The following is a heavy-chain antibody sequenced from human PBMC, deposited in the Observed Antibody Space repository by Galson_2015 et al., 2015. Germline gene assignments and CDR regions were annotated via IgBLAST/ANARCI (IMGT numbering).Heavy chain of an antibody. CDR3: ARDGGGVVVVPAARRYYYYYMDV. V-gene: IGHV3-64*01. Sequence: SLRLSCAASGFTFSSYAMHWVRQAPGKGLEYVSAISSNGGSTYYANSVKGRFTISRDNSKNTLYLQMGSLRAEDMAVYYCARDGGGVVVVPAARRYYYYYMDVWGKGTTVTVSS. D-gene: IGHD2-2*01. J-gene: IGHJ6*03. CDR2: ISSNGGST. CDR1: GFTFSSYA.